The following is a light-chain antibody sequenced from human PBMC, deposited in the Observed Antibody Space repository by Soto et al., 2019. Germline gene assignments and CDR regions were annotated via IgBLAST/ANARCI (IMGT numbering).Light chain of an antibody. CDR3: QQSYSSPYT. Sequence: DIQMTQSPGSLSASVGDRVTITCRASQSITKNLNWYQYKPGKAPELLIYQASDSQVGVPSRFSGSGSGTDFTLIISGLQPEDFATYFCQQSYSSPYTVGQGTKVEIK. CDR1: QSITKN. V-gene: IGKV1-39*01. CDR2: QAS. J-gene: IGKJ2*01.